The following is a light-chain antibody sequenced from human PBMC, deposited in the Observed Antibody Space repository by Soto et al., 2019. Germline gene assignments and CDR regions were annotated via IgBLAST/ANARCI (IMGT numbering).Light chain of an antibody. CDR2: VAS. CDR1: QPIGTY. Sequence: IQLTQSPSFLSASVGDRVTITCRASQPIGTYLAWYQQTPGKAPKLLIYVASTLLSGVPSRFSGGGSGTDFTLTISGLQPEDFATYYCQQYNTYSFGQGTHLEIK. CDR3: QQYNTYS. J-gene: IGKJ2*01. V-gene: IGKV1-9*01.